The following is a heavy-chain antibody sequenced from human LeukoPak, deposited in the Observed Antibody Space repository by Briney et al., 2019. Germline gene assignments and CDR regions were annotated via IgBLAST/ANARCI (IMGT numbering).Heavy chain of an antibody. CDR1: GFTFSDYW. J-gene: IGHJ4*02. V-gene: IGHV3-7*01. CDR2: IRQDGSEK. Sequence: PGGSLRLSCAASGFTFSDYWMSWVRQAPGKGLEWVANIRQDGSEKYYVDSVKGRFTISRDNAENSLYLQMNSLRAEDTAVYYCVRRAYYFDYWGQGTLVPVSS. CDR3: VRRAYYFDY.